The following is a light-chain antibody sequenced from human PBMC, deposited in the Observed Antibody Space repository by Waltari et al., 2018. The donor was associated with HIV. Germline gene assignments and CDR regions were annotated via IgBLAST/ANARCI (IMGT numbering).Light chain of an antibody. V-gene: IGKV1-39*01. CDR3: QQSYSTLGLT. CDR1: QSSSSY. Sequence: IQIPQSPSSLSSSVGDRFTIACRASQSSSSYLNCYHQKPGKAPKLLLYAASSLQCGVPSRISGSGSGTDVTPTISSLQPEDFATYYCQQSYSTLGLTFGGGTKVEIK. CDR2: AAS. J-gene: IGKJ4*01.